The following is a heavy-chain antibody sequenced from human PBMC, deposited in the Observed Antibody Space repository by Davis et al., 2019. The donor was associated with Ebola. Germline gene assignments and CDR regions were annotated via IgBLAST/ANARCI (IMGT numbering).Heavy chain of an antibody. V-gene: IGHV1-8*01. J-gene: IGHJ5*02. Sequence: ASVKVSCKASAYTFTSYDINWVRQATGQGLEWMGWISTYSGKTNYTQKFQGRVTITRDTSASTAYMELSSLRSEDTAVYYCARDLARSQDIVVLPAAITPWGQGTLVTVSS. CDR3: ARDLARSQDIVVLPAAITP. CDR1: AYTFTSYD. CDR2: ISTYSGKT. D-gene: IGHD2-2*02.